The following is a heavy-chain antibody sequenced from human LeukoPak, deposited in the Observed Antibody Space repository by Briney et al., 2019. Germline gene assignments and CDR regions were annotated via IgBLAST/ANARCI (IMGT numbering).Heavy chain of an antibody. CDR3: AKAKDYDYVWGSYFDY. CDR2: ISGSGGST. J-gene: IGHJ4*02. Sequence: GGSLRLSCAASGFTFSSYAMNWVRQAPGKGLEWVSAISGSGGSTYYADSVKGRFTISRDNSKNTLYLQMNSLRAEDTAVYYCAKAKDYDYVWGSYFDYWGQGTLVTVSS. CDR1: GFTFSSYA. V-gene: IGHV3-23*01. D-gene: IGHD3-16*01.